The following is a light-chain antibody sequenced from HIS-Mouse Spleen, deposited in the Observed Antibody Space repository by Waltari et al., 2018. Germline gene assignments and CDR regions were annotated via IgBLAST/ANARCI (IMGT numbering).Light chain of an antibody. J-gene: IGLJ1*01. V-gene: IGLV3-1*01. CDR1: NWGDKH. Sequence: SYELTQPPSVSVSPGQTDSITCSGDNWGDKHACCDQQKPGQSPVLVIYQDSKRPSGIPERFSGSNSGNTATLTISGTQAMDEADYYCQAWDSSTYVFGTGTKVTVL. CDR2: QDS. CDR3: QAWDSSTYV.